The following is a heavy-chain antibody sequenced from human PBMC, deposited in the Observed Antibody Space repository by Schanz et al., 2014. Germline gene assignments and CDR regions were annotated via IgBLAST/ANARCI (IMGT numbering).Heavy chain of an antibody. D-gene: IGHD5-12*01. Sequence: QVQLVQSGDEVKKPGASVKVSCKTSGGTFSSYTISWVRQAPGQGLEWMGRIIPILGIANYAQKFQGRVTMTTDTSTSTSYMELTSLRFDDTAVYYCARDCSAYGGNYFDYWGQGTLVTVSS. CDR2: IIPILGIA. J-gene: IGHJ4*02. CDR1: GGTFSSYT. V-gene: IGHV1-69*04. CDR3: ARDCSAYGGNYFDY.